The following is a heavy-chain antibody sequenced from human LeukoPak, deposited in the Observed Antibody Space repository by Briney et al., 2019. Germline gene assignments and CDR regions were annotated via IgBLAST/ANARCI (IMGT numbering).Heavy chain of an antibody. J-gene: IGHJ4*02. CDR3: VKGLVQTTMSYSVDY. D-gene: IGHD1-1*01. Sequence: GGSLRLSCAASGFTFTNYAMHWVRQTPGKGLEWVALISSDGSKYIYADPVKGRFTVSRDNSKNTLYLQMNSLRAEDTAVYYCVKGLVQTTMSYSVDYWGQGALVTVSS. CDR1: GFTFTNYA. CDR2: ISSDGSKY. V-gene: IGHV3-30*18.